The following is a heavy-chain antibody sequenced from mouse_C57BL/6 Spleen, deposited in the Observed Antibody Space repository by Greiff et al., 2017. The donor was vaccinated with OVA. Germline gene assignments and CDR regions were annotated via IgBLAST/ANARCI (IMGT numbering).Heavy chain of an antibody. CDR2: IYPGDGDT. Sequence: QVQLQQSGPELVKPGASVKISCKASGYAFSSTWMNWVKQRPGKGLEWIGRIYPGDGDTKYNGKFKGKATLTADKSSRTAYMQLSSLTSEDSAVYFCGLTAQATRAMDYWGQGTSVTVSS. J-gene: IGHJ4*01. CDR3: GLTAQATRAMDY. V-gene: IGHV1-82*01. CDR1: GYAFSSTW. D-gene: IGHD3-2*02.